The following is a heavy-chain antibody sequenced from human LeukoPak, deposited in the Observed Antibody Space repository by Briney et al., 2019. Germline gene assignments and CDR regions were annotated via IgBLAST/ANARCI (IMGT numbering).Heavy chain of an antibody. CDR1: GFTVSSNY. J-gene: IGHJ4*02. CDR3: ARAVGDYGGPGRFDY. D-gene: IGHD4-23*01. V-gene: IGHV3-53*01. CDR2: IYSGGTT. Sequence: GGSLRLSCAASGFTVSSNYMSWVRQAPGKGLEWVSVIYSGGTTYYADSVKGRFTISRDNSKNTVFLQMNSLRVEDTAVYYCARAVGDYGGPGRFDYWGQGTLVTVSS.